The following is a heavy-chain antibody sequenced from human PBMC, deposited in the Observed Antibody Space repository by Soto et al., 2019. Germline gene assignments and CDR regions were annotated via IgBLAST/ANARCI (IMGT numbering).Heavy chain of an antibody. CDR1: GFTLSSHG. J-gene: IGHJ5*02. V-gene: IGHV3-30*18. Sequence: QVHLVESGGGLVQPGTSLRLSCAASGFTLSSHGMHWVRQAPGKGLEWVAMMSHDGTADYYLDSVKGRFTISRDISKNSVFLQMDSLRPEATAMYYCAKDLGGSGWYNYFDPWGQGTLVTVSS. CDR2: MSHDGTAD. D-gene: IGHD6-19*01. CDR3: AKDLGGSGWYNYFDP.